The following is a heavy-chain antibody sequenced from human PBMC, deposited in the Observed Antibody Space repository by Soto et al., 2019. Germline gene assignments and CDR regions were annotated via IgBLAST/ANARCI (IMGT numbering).Heavy chain of an antibody. J-gene: IGHJ3*02. V-gene: IGHV3-23*01. Sequence: GGSLRLSCAASGFTFSSYAMSWVRQAPGKGLEWVSGVSGSGGSTYFPDSVKGRFTISRDNSKNTLYLQMNSLRAEDTAVYYCAKDVRYCRGGSCYFDAFDIWGQGTMVTVSS. CDR1: GFTFSSYA. CDR3: AKDVRYCRGGSCYFDAFDI. D-gene: IGHD2-15*01. CDR2: VSGSGGST.